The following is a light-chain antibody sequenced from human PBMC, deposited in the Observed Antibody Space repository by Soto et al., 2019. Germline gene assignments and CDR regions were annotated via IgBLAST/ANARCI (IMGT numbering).Light chain of an antibody. J-gene: IGKJ3*01. Sequence: DIVMSQSPLSLPVTPGEPASISCRSGESLLHGNGYNYLDWYLQKPGQSPQLRIYLGSTRASGVPDRFSGSGSGTDFTLKISRVEAEDVGVYFCMQALQTPFTFGPGTKVEIK. CDR3: MQALQTPFT. V-gene: IGKV2-28*01. CDR2: LGS. CDR1: ESLLHGNGYNY.